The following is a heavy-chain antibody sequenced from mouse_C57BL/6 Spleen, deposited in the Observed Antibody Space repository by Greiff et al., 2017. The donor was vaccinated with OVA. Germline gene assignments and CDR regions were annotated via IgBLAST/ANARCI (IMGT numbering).Heavy chain of an antibody. CDR1: GFSLTSYG. CDR2: IWSGGST. D-gene: IGHD4-1*01. Sequence: VQLVESGPGLVQPSQSLSITCTVSGFSLTSYGVHWVRQPPGTGLEWLGVIWSGGSTDYNAAFISRLSISKDNSKSQVFFKMNSLQTDDTAIYYCAKNGGLAGGGSMDYWGQGTSVTVSS. J-gene: IGHJ4*01. V-gene: IGHV2-4*01. CDR3: AKNGGLAGGGSMDY.